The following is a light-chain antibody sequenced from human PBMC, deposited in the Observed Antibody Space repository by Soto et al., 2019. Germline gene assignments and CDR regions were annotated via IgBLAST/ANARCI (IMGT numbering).Light chain of an antibody. V-gene: IGKV1-5*03. CDR2: KAP. Sequence: DIQMTQSPSTLSASVGDRVTITCRASESISGWLAWYQQKPGKAPKLVIFKAPTLESGVPSRFSGSGSGTEFTLSISSLQPDDFATYYCQQYNSYPRTFGQGTKVESK. CDR1: ESISGW. CDR3: QQYNSYPRT. J-gene: IGKJ1*01.